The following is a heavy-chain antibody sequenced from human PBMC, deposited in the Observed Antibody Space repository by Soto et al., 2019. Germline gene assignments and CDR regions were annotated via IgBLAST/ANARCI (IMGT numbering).Heavy chain of an antibody. CDR2: ISGSGSST. J-gene: IGHJ6*02. CDR3: AKDIADIVVVPAGCMDA. Sequence: PGGSLRLSCAASSFTFSAYAVTWVRQAPGMGLEWVSAISGSGSSTYYADSVKGRFTISRDNSKNTLYLQMNSLRAEDTAVYYCAKDIADIVVVPAGCMDAWGQGTTVTVSS. CDR1: SFTFSAYA. D-gene: IGHD2-2*01. V-gene: IGHV3-23*01.